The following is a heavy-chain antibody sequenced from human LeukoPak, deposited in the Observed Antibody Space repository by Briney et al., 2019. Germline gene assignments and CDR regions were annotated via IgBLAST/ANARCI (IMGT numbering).Heavy chain of an antibody. CDR3: ARVNGYCSSTSCSNYFDY. Sequence: GGSLRLSCAASGFTVSSNYMSWVRQAPGKGLEWVSVIYSGGSTYYADSVKGRFTISRDNSKNTLYLQMNSLRAEDTAVYYCARVNGYCSSTSCSNYFDYWGQGTLVTVSS. D-gene: IGHD2-2*01. V-gene: IGHV3-66*02. CDR2: IYSGGST. J-gene: IGHJ4*02. CDR1: GFTVSSNY.